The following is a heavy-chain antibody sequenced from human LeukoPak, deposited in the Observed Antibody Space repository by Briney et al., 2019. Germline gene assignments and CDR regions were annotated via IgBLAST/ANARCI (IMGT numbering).Heavy chain of an antibody. Sequence: DSVKGRFTISRDNAKNTLYLQMNSLRAEDTAVYYCARIQRGYTYGFVDYWGQGTLVTVSS. V-gene: IGHV3-7*03. D-gene: IGHD5-18*01. CDR3: ARIQRGYTYGFVDY. J-gene: IGHJ4*02.